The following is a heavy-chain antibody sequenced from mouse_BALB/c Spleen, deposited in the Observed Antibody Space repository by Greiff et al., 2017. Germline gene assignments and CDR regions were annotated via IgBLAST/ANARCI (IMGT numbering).Heavy chain of an antibody. CDR1: GFAFSSYD. D-gene: IGHD1-2*01. V-gene: IGHV5-12-1*01. CDR2: ISSGGGST. Sequence: EVQVVESGGGLVKPGGSLKLSCAASGFAFSSYDMSWVRQTPEKRLEWVAYISSGGGSTYYPDTVKGRFTISRDNAKNTLYLQMSSLKSEDTAMYYCARHTTADYWGQGTTLTVSS. CDR3: ARHTTADY. J-gene: IGHJ2*01.